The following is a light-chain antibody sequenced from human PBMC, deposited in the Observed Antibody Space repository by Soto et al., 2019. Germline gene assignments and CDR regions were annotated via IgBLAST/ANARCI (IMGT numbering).Light chain of an antibody. CDR2: DAS. V-gene: IGKV3-11*01. CDR3: QQRSNWPLT. Sequence: EIVLTQSPATLSLSPGERATPSCRDSQSVSSYLAWYQQKPGQAPRLLIYDASNRATGIPARFSGSGSGTDFTLTISSLEPEDFAVYYCQQRSNWPLTFGGGTKVDIK. J-gene: IGKJ4*01. CDR1: QSVSSY.